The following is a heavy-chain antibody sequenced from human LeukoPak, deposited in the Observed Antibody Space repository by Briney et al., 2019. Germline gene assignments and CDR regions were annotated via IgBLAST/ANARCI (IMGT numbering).Heavy chain of an antibody. Sequence: GGSLRLSCAASGFTFSSYWMSWVRQAPGKGLEWVANINQDGSEKKYVDSVKGRFTISRDNAKNSLYLQMNSLRAEDTAVYFCARNARQYYSGLGSYYNLPFDPWGQGTLVTVSS. CDR3: ARNARQYYSGLGSYYNLPFDP. J-gene: IGHJ5*02. D-gene: IGHD3-10*01. CDR2: INQDGSEK. V-gene: IGHV3-7*01. CDR1: GFTFSSYW.